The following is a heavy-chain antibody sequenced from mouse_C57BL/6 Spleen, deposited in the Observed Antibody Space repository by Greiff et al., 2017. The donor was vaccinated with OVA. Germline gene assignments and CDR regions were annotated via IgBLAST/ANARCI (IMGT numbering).Heavy chain of an antibody. CDR1: GYTFTDYY. CDR3: ARSYGNYTLDY. CDR2: INPYNGGT. D-gene: IGHD2-10*02. J-gene: IGHJ2*01. V-gene: IGHV1-19*01. Sequence: VQLKESGPVLVKPGASVKMSCKASGYTFTDYYMNWVKQSHGKSLEWIGVINPYNGGTSYNQKFKGKATLTVDKSSSTAYMELNSLTSEDSAVYYCARSYGNYTLDYWGQGTTLTVSS.